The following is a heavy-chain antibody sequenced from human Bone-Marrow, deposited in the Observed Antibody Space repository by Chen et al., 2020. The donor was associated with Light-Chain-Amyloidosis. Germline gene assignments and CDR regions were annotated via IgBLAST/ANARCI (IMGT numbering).Heavy chain of an antibody. CDR2: MPTDVTKT. J-gene: IGHJ4*02. CDR1: GFTLNTYW. CDR3: ARDRGRFSYNRGGLDS. V-gene: IGHV3-74*01. Sequence: EVQLVESGGALVQPGGSLRLSCAASGFTLNTYWMNWVRQPPGGGLVWVARMPTDVTKTVYADSVKGRFTVSRDDAKNTLYLEMNSLRVEDTGLYFCARDRGRFSYNRGGLDSWGQGTLVTVSS. D-gene: IGHD3-10*01.